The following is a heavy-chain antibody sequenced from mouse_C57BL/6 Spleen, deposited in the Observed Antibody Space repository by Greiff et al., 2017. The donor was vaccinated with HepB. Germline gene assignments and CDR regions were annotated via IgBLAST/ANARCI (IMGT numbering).Heavy chain of an antibody. CDR2: IWSGGST. CDR3: ARSVDAMDY. Sequence: QVQLQQSGPGLVQPSQSLSITCTVSGFSLTSYGVHWVRQSPGKGLEWLGVIWSGGSTDYHAAFISRLSISKDNSKSQVFFKMNSLQADDTAIYYCARSVDAMDYWGQGTSVTVSS. V-gene: IGHV2-2*01. J-gene: IGHJ4*01. CDR1: GFSLTSYG.